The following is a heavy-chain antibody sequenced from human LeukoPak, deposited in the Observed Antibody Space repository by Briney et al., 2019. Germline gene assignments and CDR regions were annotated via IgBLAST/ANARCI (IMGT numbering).Heavy chain of an antibody. V-gene: IGHV3-7*01. CDR3: ARKAYYGSGSYYFDY. Sequence: GGSLRLSCAASGFTFSSYWMSWVRQAPGKGLEWVANIKQDGSEKYYVDSVKGRFTVSRDNAKSSLFLQMNSLRAEDTAMYYCARKAYYGSGSYYFDYWGQGTLVTVSS. CDR2: IKQDGSEK. CDR1: GFTFSSYW. D-gene: IGHD3-10*01. J-gene: IGHJ4*02.